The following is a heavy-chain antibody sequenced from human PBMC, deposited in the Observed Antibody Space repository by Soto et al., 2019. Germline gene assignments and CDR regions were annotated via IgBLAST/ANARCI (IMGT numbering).Heavy chain of an antibody. V-gene: IGHV3-15*01. D-gene: IGHD3-3*01. J-gene: IGHJ4*02. CDR2: IKSKTDGGTT. CDR1: GFTFSNAW. Sequence: GGSLRLSCAASGFTFSNAWMSWVRQAPGKGLEWVGRIKSKTDGGTTDYAAPVKGRLTISRDDSKNTLYLQMNSLKTEDTAVYYCTTDFDDFWSGYYRYFDYWGQGTLVTVSS. CDR3: TTDFDDFWSGYYRYFDY.